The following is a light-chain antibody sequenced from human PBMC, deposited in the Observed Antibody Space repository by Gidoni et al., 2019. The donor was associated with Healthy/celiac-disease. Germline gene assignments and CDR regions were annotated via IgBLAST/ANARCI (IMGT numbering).Light chain of an antibody. CDR3: QQYNNWPPWT. J-gene: IGKJ1*01. CDR2: GAS. Sequence: EIVMTQSPATLSVSPGERATLSCRASQSVSSNLAWYQQKPGQAPRLRIYGASTRATGIPARFSGSGSGTEFTLTISSLQSEDFAVYYCQQYNNWPPWTFXQXTKVEIK. CDR1: QSVSSN. V-gene: IGKV3-15*01.